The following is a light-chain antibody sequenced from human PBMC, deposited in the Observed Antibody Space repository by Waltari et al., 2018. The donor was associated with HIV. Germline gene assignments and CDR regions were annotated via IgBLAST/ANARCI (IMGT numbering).Light chain of an antibody. J-gene: IGLJ3*02. CDR2: GVT. Sequence: HSALTQPASVSGSPGQSLTIPCSGTVTDIDIYNFVSWYRQYPGLAPQLVLYGVTSRPSGVSLRFSGSKSGDTASLTISGLEAEDEADYYCSSYTPSHSLVFGGGTKLTVL. V-gene: IGLV2-14*01. CDR3: SSYTPSHSLV. CDR1: VTDIDIYNF.